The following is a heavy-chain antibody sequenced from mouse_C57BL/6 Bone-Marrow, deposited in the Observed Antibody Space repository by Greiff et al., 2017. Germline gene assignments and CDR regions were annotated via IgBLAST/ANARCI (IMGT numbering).Heavy chain of an antibody. CDR3: TTDDSNYVGVAWFAY. V-gene: IGHV14-4*01. CDR2: IDPENGDT. D-gene: IGHD2-5*01. Sequence: EVKLQESGAELVRPGASVKLSCTASGFNIKDDYMHWVKQRPEQGLEWIGWIDPENGDTEYASKFQGKATITADTSSNTAYLQLSSLTSEDTAVYYCTTDDSNYVGVAWFAYWGQGTLVTVSA. CDR1: GFNIKDDY. J-gene: IGHJ3*01.